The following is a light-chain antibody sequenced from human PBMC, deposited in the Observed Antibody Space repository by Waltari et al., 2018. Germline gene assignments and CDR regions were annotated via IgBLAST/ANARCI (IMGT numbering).Light chain of an antibody. CDR2: WAS. CDR3: QQYYTSPPYT. CDR1: QSVLYSSNNKNY. Sequence: DIVMTQSPDSLAVSLGERATINCKSSQSVLYSSNNKNYLAWYQQKPGQPPKLLFYWASTRESGVPDRFSGSGSGTDFTLTISSLQAEDVAVYYCQQYYTSPPYTFGQGTKLESK. V-gene: IGKV4-1*01. J-gene: IGKJ2*01.